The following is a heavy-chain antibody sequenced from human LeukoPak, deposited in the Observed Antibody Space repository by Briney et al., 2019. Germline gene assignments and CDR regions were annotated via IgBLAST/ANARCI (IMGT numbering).Heavy chain of an antibody. CDR3: ARDRPGLPRFCIDY. J-gene: IGHJ4*02. D-gene: IGHD6-6*01. V-gene: IGHV1-2*02. CDR1: GYTFTGYY. Sequence: ASVKVSCKASGYTFTGYYMHWVRQAPGQGLEWMGWINPNSGGTNYAQKFQGRVTMTRDTSISTAYMELSRLRSDDTAVYYCARDRPGLPRFCIDYWGQGTLVTVSS. CDR2: INPNSGGT.